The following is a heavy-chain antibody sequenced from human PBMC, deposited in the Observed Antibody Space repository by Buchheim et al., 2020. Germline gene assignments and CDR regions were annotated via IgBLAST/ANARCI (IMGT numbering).Heavy chain of an antibody. CDR2: IYSGGST. D-gene: IGHD4-17*01. CDR1: GFTVSSNY. CDR3: ARVLLDDYGDCVWFDP. Sequence: EVQLVESGGGLVQPGGSLRLSCAASGFTVSSNYMSWVRQAPGKGLEWASVIYSGGSTYYADSVKGRFTISRDNSKNTLYLQMNSLRAEDTAVYYCARVLLDDYGDCVWFDPWGQGTL. V-gene: IGHV3-66*02. J-gene: IGHJ5*02.